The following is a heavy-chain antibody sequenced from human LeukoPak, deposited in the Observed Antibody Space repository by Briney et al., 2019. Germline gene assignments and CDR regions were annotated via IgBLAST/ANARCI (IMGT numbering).Heavy chain of an antibody. CDR2: IYHSGST. CDR3: ARVSAAWFGELLRPADFDY. J-gene: IGHJ4*02. CDR1: GYSISSGYY. D-gene: IGHD3-10*01. Sequence: PSETLSLTCAVSGYSISSGYYWGWIRQSPGKGLEWIGSIYHSGSTYYNPSLKSRVTISVDTSKNQFSLKLSSVTAADTAVYYCARVSAAWFGELLRPADFDYWGQGTLVTVS. V-gene: IGHV4-38-2*01.